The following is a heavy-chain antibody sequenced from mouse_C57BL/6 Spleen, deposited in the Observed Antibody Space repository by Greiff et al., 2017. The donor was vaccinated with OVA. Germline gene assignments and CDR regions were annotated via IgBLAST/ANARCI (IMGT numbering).Heavy chain of an antibody. Sequence: VQLQQPGAELVKPGASVKLSCKASGYTFTSYWMQWVKQRPGQGLEWIGEIDPSDSYTNYNQKFKGKATLTVATSSSTAYMQLSSLTSEDSAVYYCARGDYGSSYWYFDGWGTGTTVTVSS. V-gene: IGHV1-50*01. D-gene: IGHD1-1*01. CDR2: IDPSDSYT. CDR3: ARGDYGSSYWYFDG. J-gene: IGHJ1*03. CDR1: GYTFTSYW.